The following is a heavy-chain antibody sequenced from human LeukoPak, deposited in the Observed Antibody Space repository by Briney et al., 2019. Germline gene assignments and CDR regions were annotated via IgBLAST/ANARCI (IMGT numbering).Heavy chain of an antibody. D-gene: IGHD6-13*01. CDR3: ARDRAWVYAFDI. V-gene: IGHV4-34*01. J-gene: IGHJ3*02. Sequence: SETLSLTCAVYGGSFSGYYWSWIRQPPGKGLEWIGEINHSGSTNYNPSLKSRVTISVDTSKNQFSLKLSSVTAADTAVYYCARDRAWVYAFDIWGQGTMVTVSS. CDR2: INHSGST. CDR1: GGSFSGYY.